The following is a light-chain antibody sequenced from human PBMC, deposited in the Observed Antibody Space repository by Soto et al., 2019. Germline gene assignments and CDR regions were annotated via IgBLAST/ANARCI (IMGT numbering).Light chain of an antibody. Sequence: DIQITKSPSSLSASVGDRVTITCRASQSIGKHLNWYQQKPGKAPKFLIYSVSSLQSGVPSRFSGSGSGTDFTLTISSLQPEDFATYYCQQLYTYPPITFGQGTRLEIK. V-gene: IGKV1-39*01. CDR2: SVS. CDR1: QSIGKH. CDR3: QQLYTYPPIT. J-gene: IGKJ5*01.